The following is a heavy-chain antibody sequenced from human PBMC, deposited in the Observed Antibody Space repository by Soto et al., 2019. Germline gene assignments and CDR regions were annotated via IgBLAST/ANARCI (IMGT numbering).Heavy chain of an antibody. CDR3: ARDITSVAFDY. CDR1: GDSISRNY. Sequence: SETLSLTCTVSGDSISRNYWNWIRQPAGQGLEWIGRIYTSGSTTYNPSLKSRVTMSIDTSKNQFSLNLSSVTAADTAIYYCARDITSVAFDYWGQGALVTVSS. CDR2: IYTSGST. J-gene: IGHJ4*02. D-gene: IGHD3-10*01. V-gene: IGHV4-4*07.